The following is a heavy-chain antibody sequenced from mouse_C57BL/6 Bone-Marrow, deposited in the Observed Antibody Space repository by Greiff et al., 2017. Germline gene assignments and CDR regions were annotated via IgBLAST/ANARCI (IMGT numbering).Heavy chain of an antibody. CDR1: GYTFTDYN. J-gene: IGHJ4*01. CDR2: INPNNGGT. V-gene: IGHV1-22*01. Sequence: EVQLQQSGPELVKPGASVKMSCKASGYTFTDYNMHWVKQSHGKSLEWIGYINPNNGGTSYNQKFKGKATLTVNKSSSTAYMELRSLTSEDSADYYGARSFYYGNDDDLDYWGQGTSVTVSS. CDR3: ARSFYYGNDDDLDY. D-gene: IGHD2-1*01.